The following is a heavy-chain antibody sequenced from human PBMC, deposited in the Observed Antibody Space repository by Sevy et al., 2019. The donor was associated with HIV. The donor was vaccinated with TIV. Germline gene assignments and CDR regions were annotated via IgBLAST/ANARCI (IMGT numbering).Heavy chain of an antibody. CDR2: IKQDGNKK. V-gene: IGHV3-7*01. D-gene: IGHD3-10*01. CDR1: GLGFSSYW. Sequence: LSLTCAASGLGFSSYWMSWVRQAPGKGLEWVANIKQDGNKKYYVDSVKGRFTISRDNAKKSVFLQMSSLRAEDTAVYYCATGAQYYYGSGSYYFDYWGQGILVTVSS. CDR3: ATGAQYYYGSGSYYFDY. J-gene: IGHJ4*02.